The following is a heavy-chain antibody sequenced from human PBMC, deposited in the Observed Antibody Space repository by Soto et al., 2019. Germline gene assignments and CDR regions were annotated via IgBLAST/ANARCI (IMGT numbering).Heavy chain of an antibody. Sequence: SETLSLTCTVSGGSISSYYWSWIRQPPGKGLEWIGYIYYSGSTNYNPSLKXRXXXXXXXXXXXXXXXXXXXXXXXXXXXXXXRYSYGKYYYYGMDVWGQGTTVTVSS. CDR2: IYYSGST. D-gene: IGHD5-18*01. CDR1: GGSISSYY. J-gene: IGHJ6*02. V-gene: IGHV4-59*01. CDR3: XRYSYGKYYYYGMDV.